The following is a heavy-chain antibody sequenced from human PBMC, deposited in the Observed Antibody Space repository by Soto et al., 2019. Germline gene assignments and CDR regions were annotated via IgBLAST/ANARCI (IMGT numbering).Heavy chain of an antibody. V-gene: IGHV4-31*03. CDR3: ARYYGDYDGYYYVMDV. Sequence: QVQLQESGPGLVKPSQTLSLTCTVSGGSISSGVYYWSWIRHNPGKGLEWIGYIYYSGSTYYNPSLESRVTISLDPSKNQFSLKLNSVTAADTAVYYCARYYGDYDGYYYVMDVWGQGTTVTVS. CDR1: GGSISSGVYY. CDR2: IYYSGST. J-gene: IGHJ6*02. D-gene: IGHD4-17*01.